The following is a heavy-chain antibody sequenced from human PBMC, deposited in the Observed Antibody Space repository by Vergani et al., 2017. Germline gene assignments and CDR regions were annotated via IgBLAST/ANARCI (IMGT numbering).Heavy chain of an antibody. CDR3: ARTPPANDAPAWFAP. D-gene: IGHD2-15*01. Sequence: QVQLQESGPGVVRPSGTLSLKCSVSGYSISGGYYWAWLRQTPGKGLEWIGQSYHSGVTHYNPSFKSRVTMSVAASKNQFSLELDSVTAADTASYYCARTPPANDAPAWFAPWGRGIRVTVSS. J-gene: IGHJ5*02. CDR2: SYHSGVT. CDR1: GYSISGGYY. V-gene: IGHV4-38-2*02.